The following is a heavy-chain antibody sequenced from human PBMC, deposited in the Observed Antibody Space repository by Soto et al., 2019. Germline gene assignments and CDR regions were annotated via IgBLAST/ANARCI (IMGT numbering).Heavy chain of an antibody. CDR3: ARAGPNVRPLNYDSWSGYYTAFDY. Sequence: SSETLSLTCAVYGGSFSGYYWSWIRQPPGKGLEWIGEINHSGSTNYNPSLKSRVTISVDTSKNQFSLKLSSVTAADTAVYYCARAGPNVRPLNYDSWSGYYTAFDYWGQGTLVTVSS. CDR1: GGSFSGYY. J-gene: IGHJ4*02. V-gene: IGHV4-34*01. D-gene: IGHD3-3*01. CDR2: INHSGST.